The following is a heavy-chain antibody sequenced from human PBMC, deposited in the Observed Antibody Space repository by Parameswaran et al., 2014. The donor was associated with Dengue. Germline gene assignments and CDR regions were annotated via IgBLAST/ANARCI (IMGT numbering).Heavy chain of an antibody. CDR2: IFSNDEK. J-gene: IGHJ6*03. Sequence: RWIRQPPGKALEWLAHIFSNDEKSYSTSLKSRLTISKDTSKSQVVLTMTNMDPVDTATYYCARVSYDFWSGYQQYYYYYYMDVWGKGTTVTVSS. D-gene: IGHD3-3*01. CDR3: ARVSYDFWSGYQQYYYYYYMDV. V-gene: IGHV2-26*01.